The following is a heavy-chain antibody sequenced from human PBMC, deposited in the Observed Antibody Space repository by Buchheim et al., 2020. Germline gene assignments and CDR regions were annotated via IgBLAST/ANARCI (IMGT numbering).Heavy chain of an antibody. CDR3: ARHPRHSSGYAFYYYYGMDV. Sequence: EVQLVQSGAEVKKPGESLKISCKGSGYSFTSYWIGWVRQMPGKGLEWMGIIYPGDSDTRYSPSFQGQVTISADKYISTAYPQWSSLKASDTAMYYCARHPRHSSGYAFYYYYGMDVWGQGTT. CDR1: GYSFTSYW. CDR2: IYPGDSDT. V-gene: IGHV5-51*01. J-gene: IGHJ6*02. D-gene: IGHD3-22*01.